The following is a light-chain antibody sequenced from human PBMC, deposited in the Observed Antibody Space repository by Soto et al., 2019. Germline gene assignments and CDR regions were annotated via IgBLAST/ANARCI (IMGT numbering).Light chain of an antibody. CDR2: GVS. CDR3: QQYFSSWTT. CDR1: QNVGSSY. Sequence: EIVSTQSPGTLSLSPGDRATLSCRAGQNVGSSYVAWYQQRPGQPPRLLIYGVSNRATGIPDRFSGSGSGTDFTLTISRLEPEDFAVYYCQQYFSSWTTFGGGTRVEIK. J-gene: IGKJ4*01. V-gene: IGKV3-20*01.